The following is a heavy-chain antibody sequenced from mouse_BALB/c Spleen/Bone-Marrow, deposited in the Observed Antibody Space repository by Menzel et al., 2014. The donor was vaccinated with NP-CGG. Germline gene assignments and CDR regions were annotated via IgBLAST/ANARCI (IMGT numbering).Heavy chain of an antibody. J-gene: IGHJ2*01. CDR2: IYYSGTI. V-gene: IGHV3-5*02. CDR3: ARDGGDVDFHY. D-gene: IGHD3-3*01. Sequence: VQLKQSGPGLVKPSQTVSLTCTVTGISITTGNYRWSWIRQFPGNKLEWIGYIYYSGTITYNPSLTSRTTITRDTSKNQFFLEMNSLTAEDTATYYCARDGGDVDFHYWGQGTTLTVSS. CDR1: GISITTGNYR.